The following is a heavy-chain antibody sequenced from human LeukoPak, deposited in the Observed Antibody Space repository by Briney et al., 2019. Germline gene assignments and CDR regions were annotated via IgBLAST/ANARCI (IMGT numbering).Heavy chain of an antibody. CDR3: ASLILGSNYYFDY. CDR1: GGTFSSYA. CDR2: IIPIFGTA. Sequence: AXVKVSCKASGGTFSSYAISWVRQAPGQGLEWMGRIIPIFGTANYAQKFQGRVTITTDESTSTAYMELSSLRSEDTAVYYCASLILGSNYYFDYWGQGTLVTVSS. D-gene: IGHD3-10*01. V-gene: IGHV1-69*05. J-gene: IGHJ4*02.